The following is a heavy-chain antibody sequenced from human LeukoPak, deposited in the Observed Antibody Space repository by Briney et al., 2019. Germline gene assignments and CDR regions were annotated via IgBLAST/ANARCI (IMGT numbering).Heavy chain of an antibody. V-gene: IGHV4-59*01. D-gene: IGHD6-19*01. Sequence: SETLSLTCTVSGGSISSYYWNWIRQPPGKGLEWIGYIYYSGSTNYNPSLKSRVTISVDTSKNQFSLKLSSVTAADTAVYYCARVGRGQWPFDYWGQGTLVTVSS. J-gene: IGHJ4*02. CDR1: GGSISSYY. CDR3: ARVGRGQWPFDY. CDR2: IYYSGST.